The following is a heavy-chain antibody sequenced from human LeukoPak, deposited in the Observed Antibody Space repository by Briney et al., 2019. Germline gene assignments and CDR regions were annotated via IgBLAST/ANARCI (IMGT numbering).Heavy chain of an antibody. D-gene: IGHD1-1*01. CDR1: GYTFITYA. J-gene: IGHJ4*02. V-gene: IGHV1-3*01. Sequence: ASVKVSCKASGYTFITYAIQWVRQAPGQRPEWMGWINAGNGNTKPSQKFQGRVTLTRDTSASTAYMELSSLRSEDTAVYYCARSVRVVLDWNVGYYFDYWGQGSLVTVSS. CDR2: INAGNGNT. CDR3: ARSVRVVLDWNVGYYFDY.